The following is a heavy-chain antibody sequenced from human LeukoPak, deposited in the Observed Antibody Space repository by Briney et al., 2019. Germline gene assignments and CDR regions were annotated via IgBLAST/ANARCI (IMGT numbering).Heavy chain of an antibody. CDR1: GYTFTSYG. J-gene: IGHJ4*02. D-gene: IGHD3-22*01. Sequence: KPGASVKVSCKASGYTFTSYGISWVRQAPGQGLEWMGWISAYNGNTNYAQKLQGRVTMTTDTSTSTAYMELRSLRSDDTAVYYCARDLEYYDSSGYPDYWGQGTLVTVSS. CDR2: ISAYNGNT. V-gene: IGHV1-18*01. CDR3: ARDLEYYDSSGYPDY.